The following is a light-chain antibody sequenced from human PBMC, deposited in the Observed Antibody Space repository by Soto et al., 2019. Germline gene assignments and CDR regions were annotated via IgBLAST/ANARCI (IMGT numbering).Light chain of an antibody. CDR2: AAS. Sequence: DIQMTQSPSYVSASVGDRVTMTCRASQGISNWLAWYQQKPGKAPKFLIYAASSLESGVPSRFSGSGSGTEFTLTINGLQSEDFATYYCQQGNSFPLTFGGGTKVEMK. CDR1: QGISNW. CDR3: QQGNSFPLT. J-gene: IGKJ4*01. V-gene: IGKV1-12*01.